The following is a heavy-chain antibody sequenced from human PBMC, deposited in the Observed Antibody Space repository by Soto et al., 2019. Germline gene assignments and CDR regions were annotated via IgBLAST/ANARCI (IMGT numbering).Heavy chain of an antibody. Sequence: SETLSLTCSVSGGSITNPTYHWGWIRQPPGKGLEWIGTIYYSGSTYYSPSLKTRVTISVDTSKNQFSLKLSSVTAADTAVYYCAISNWFDPWGQGTLVTVSS. CDR1: GGSITNPTYH. CDR3: AISNWFDP. CDR2: IYYSGST. J-gene: IGHJ5*02. V-gene: IGHV4-39*01.